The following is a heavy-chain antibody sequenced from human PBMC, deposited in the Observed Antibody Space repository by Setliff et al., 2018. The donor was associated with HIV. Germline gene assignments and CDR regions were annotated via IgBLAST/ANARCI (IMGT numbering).Heavy chain of an antibody. CDR2: IYTSGST. V-gene: IGHV4-4*07. CDR3: ARERLGTSGYYYFDY. Sequence: SETLSLTCTVSGGSIKSYYWSYIRQSVGKGLEWLGRIYTSGSTNYNPSLQSRVTMSIDTSKNQFSLRLTSVTAADTAVYYCARERLGTSGYYYFDYWGQGTLVTVSS. J-gene: IGHJ4*02. CDR1: GGSIKSYY. D-gene: IGHD3-22*01.